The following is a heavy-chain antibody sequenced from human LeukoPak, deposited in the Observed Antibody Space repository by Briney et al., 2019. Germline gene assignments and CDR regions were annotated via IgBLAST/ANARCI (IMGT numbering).Heavy chain of an antibody. D-gene: IGHD3-16*01. J-gene: IGHJ4*02. V-gene: IGHV3-30*04. Sequence: PGGSLRLSCAASGFTFTGYAMHWVRQAPGKGLEWVAVISYDGSNKYYADSVKGRFTISRDNPQNTLYLQMSSLRAEDTAVYYCATDYGKDPLYFDYWGQGTLVTVSS. CDR1: GFTFTGYA. CDR2: ISYDGSNK. CDR3: ATDYGKDPLYFDY.